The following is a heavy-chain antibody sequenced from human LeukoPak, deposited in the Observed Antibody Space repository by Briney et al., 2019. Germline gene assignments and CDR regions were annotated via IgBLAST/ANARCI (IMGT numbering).Heavy chain of an antibody. D-gene: IGHD3-3*01. J-gene: IGHJ6*02. CDR3: ARDLLFWSGYYRTFCYYGMDV. Sequence: GGSLRLSCAASGFTFSDYYMSWIRQAPGKGLEWVSYISSSGSTIYYADSVKGRITISRDNAKNSLYLQMNSLRAEDTAVYYCARDLLFWSGYYRTFCYYGMDVWGQGTTVTVSS. V-gene: IGHV3-11*01. CDR1: GFTFSDYY. CDR2: ISSSGSTI.